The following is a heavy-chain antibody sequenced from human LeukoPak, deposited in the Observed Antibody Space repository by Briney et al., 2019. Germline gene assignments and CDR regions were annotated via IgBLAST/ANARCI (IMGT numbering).Heavy chain of an antibody. CDR1: GYTFTGYY. Sequence: ASVKVSCKASGYTFTGYYMHWVRQAPGQGLEWMGWINPNSGGTNYAQKFQGRVTMTRDTSIGTAYMELSRLRSDDTAVYYCAVRLGYCSSTSCFEALGFGYWGQGTLVTVSS. V-gene: IGHV1-2*02. D-gene: IGHD2-2*01. J-gene: IGHJ4*02. CDR2: INPNSGGT. CDR3: AVRLGYCSSTSCFEALGFGY.